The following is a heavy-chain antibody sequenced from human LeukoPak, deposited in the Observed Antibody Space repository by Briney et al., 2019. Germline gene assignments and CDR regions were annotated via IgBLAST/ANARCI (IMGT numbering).Heavy chain of an antibody. V-gene: IGHV1-3*01. CDR2: INAGNGNT. D-gene: IGHD2-15*01. CDR1: GYTFTSYG. Sequence: ASVKVSCKASGYTFTSYGMHWVRQAPGQRLEWMGWINAGNGNTKYSQRFQGRVTITRDTSASTAYMELSSLRSEDTAVYYCARTTRGGGIRYPGYGMDLWGKGTTVTVSS. J-gene: IGHJ6*04. CDR3: ARTTRGGGIRYPGYGMDL.